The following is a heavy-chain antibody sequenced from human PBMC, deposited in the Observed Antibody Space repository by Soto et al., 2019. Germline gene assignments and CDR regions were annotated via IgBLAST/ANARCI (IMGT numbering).Heavy chain of an antibody. D-gene: IGHD5-18*01. Sequence: SETLSLTCTVSGGSISSSSYYWGWIRQPPGKGLEWIGSIYYSGSTYYNPSLKSRVTISVDTSKNQFSLKLSSVTAADTAVYYCARLIGVDTAIPRPNYYYYYGMDVWGQGTTVTVSS. CDR1: GGSISSSSYY. J-gene: IGHJ6*02. V-gene: IGHV4-39*01. CDR3: ARLIGVDTAIPRPNYYYYYGMDV. CDR2: IYYSGST.